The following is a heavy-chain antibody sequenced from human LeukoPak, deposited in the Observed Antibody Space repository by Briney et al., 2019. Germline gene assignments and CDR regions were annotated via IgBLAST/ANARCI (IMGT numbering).Heavy chain of an antibody. V-gene: IGHV3-21*01. CDR3: ARDKARYCSGGSCYSWYFDL. Sequence: GGSLRLSCAASGFTFSSYIMNWVRQAPGKGLEWVSSISTSSSYISYADSVKGRFTISRDNAKNSLYLQMNSLRAEDTAVYYCARDKARYCSGGSCYSWYFDLWGRGTPVTVSS. J-gene: IGHJ2*01. CDR1: GFTFSSYI. D-gene: IGHD2-15*01. CDR2: ISTSSSYI.